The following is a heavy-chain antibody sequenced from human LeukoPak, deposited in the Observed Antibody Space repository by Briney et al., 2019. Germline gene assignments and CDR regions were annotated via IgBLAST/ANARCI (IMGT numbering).Heavy chain of an antibody. Sequence: QPGGSLRLSCAASGFTVSSNYMSWVRQAPGKGLEWVSVIYSGGSTYYADSVKGRFTISRDNSKNTLYLQMNSLRAEDTAVYYCARESGYSSSWLDYWGQGTLVTVSS. J-gene: IGHJ4*02. CDR1: GFTVSSNY. D-gene: IGHD6-13*01. V-gene: IGHV3-66*01. CDR3: ARESGYSSSWLDY. CDR2: IYSGGST.